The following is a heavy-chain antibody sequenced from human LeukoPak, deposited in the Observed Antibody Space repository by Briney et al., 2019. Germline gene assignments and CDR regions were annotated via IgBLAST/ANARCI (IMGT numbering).Heavy chain of an antibody. V-gene: IGHV4-4*07. Sequence: SETLSLTCTVSGGSISSYCWSWIRQPAGKGLEWIGRIYTSGSTNYNPSLKSRVTISVDKSKNQFSLKLSSVTAADTAVYYCARGRRMIPATYYYYMDVWGKGTTVTVSS. D-gene: IGHD6-25*01. CDR2: IYTSGST. CDR1: GGSISSYC. J-gene: IGHJ6*03. CDR3: ARGRRMIPATYYYYMDV.